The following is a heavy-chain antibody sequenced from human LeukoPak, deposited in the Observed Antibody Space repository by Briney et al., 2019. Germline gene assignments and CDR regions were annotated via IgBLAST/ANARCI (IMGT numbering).Heavy chain of an antibody. J-gene: IGHJ5*02. D-gene: IGHD5-12*01. V-gene: IGHV3-30-3*01. CDR1: GFTFSSYA. CDR2: ISYDGSNK. Sequence: GGSLRLSCAASGFTFSSYAMHWVRQAPGKGLEWVAVISYDGSNKYYADSVKGRFTISRDNSKNTLYLQMNSLRAEDTAVYYCARDLNLNSGLTGWFDPWGQGTLVTVSS. CDR3: ARDLNLNSGLTGWFDP.